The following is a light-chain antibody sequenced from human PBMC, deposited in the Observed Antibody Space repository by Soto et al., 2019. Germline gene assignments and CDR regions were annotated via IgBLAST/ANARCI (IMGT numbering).Light chain of an antibody. J-gene: IGLJ3*02. Sequence: QTVVTQEPSFSVSPGGTVTLTCDLTSGSVSTNHYPSWYQQTPGQAPRTLIYNTNSRSSGVPDRFSGSILGNKAALTITGAQADDESNYYCMLYIGSGIWVFGGGTQLTVL. CDR2: NTN. V-gene: IGLV8-61*01. CDR3: MLYIGSGIWV. CDR1: SGSVSTNHY.